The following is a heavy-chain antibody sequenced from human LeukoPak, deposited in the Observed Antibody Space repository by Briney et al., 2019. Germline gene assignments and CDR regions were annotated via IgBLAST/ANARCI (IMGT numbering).Heavy chain of an antibody. J-gene: IGHJ4*02. CDR1: GGSISSGGYS. CDR2: IYHSGST. V-gene: IGHV4-30-2*01. CDR3: AGYSSSREGFDY. D-gene: IGHD6-6*01. Sequence: PSETLSLTCAVSGGSISSGGYSWSWIRQPPGKGLEWIGYIYHSGSTYYNPSLKSRVTISVDRSKNQFSLKLSSVTAADSAVYYCAGYSSSREGFDYWGQGTLVTVSS.